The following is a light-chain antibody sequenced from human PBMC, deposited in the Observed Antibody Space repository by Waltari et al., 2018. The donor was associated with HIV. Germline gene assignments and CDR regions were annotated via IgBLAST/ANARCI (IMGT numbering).Light chain of an antibody. V-gene: IGLV1-47*01. CDR2: RND. CDR1: SSNVGKNY. J-gene: IGLJ6*01. Sequence: QSGLSQPPSTSRPPGQRVVISCSGRSSNVGKNYVSWFQQVSGAAPRLLIYRNDRRPSGVPDRFTAAKSGTSASLVISGLRSDDEAEYFCASWDDALSSWLFGGGTRLTVL. CDR3: ASWDDALSSWL.